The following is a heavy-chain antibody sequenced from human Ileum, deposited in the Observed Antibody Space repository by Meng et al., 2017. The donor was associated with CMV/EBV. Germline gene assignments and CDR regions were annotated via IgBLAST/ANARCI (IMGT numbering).Heavy chain of an antibody. D-gene: IGHD3-16*01. J-gene: IGHJ5*02. V-gene: IGHV4-61*02. CDR2: LYYNGIR. CDR3: ATYRKGDGGRGS. Sequence: QKSAPRLIYPSKTLSRTCTVSGDSVSSGNNPWSWIRQPAGKGLEWIGQLYYNGIRYYNPSLESRLTISMDTSRNVFSLKLSSVTAADTAVYYCATYRKGDGGRGSWGQGTLVTVSS. CDR1: GDSVSSGNNP.